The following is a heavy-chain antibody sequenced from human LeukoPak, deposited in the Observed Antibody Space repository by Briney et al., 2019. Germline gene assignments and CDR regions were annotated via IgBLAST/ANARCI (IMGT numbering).Heavy chain of an antibody. V-gene: IGHV1-2*02. CDR2: INPNSGGT. Sequence: GASVKVSCKASGYTFTDSYMHWVRQAPGQGLEWMGWINPNSGGTNYAQKFQGRVTMTRDTSISTAYMELSRLRSDDTAVYYCARALYGGNSVGYWGQGTLVSVSS. D-gene: IGHD4-23*01. CDR1: GYTFTDSY. J-gene: IGHJ4*02. CDR3: ARALYGGNSVGY.